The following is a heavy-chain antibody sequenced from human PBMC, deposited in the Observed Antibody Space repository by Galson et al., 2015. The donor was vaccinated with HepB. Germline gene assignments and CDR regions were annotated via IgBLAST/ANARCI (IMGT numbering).Heavy chain of an antibody. CDR1: GYTFNGYY. D-gene: IGHD1-26*01. CDR3: ARDEWELPLDY. Sequence: SVKVSCKASGYTFNGYYMHWVRWAPGQGLEWMGWINPNSGGTTYAQKFQGRVTMTRNTSISTAYMELSSLRSEDTAVYYCARDEWELPLDYWGQGTLVTVSS. V-gene: IGHV1-2*02. CDR2: INPNSGGT. J-gene: IGHJ4*02.